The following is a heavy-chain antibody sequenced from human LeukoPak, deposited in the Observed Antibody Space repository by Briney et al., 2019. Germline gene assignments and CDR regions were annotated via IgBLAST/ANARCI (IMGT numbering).Heavy chain of an antibody. D-gene: IGHD3-22*01. J-gene: IGHJ4*02. CDR1: GFTFSSYA. CDR2: ISGSGGST. V-gene: IGHV3-23*01. CDR3: ARAATVCSGYYNY. Sequence: GGSLRLSCAASGFTFSSYAMSWVRQAPGKGLEWVSAISGSGGSTYYADSVKGRFTISRDNAKNSLYLQMNSLRAVDTAVYYCARAATVCSGYYNYWGQGTLVTVSS.